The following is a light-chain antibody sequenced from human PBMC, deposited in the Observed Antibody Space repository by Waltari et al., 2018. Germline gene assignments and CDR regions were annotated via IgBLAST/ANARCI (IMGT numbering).Light chain of an antibody. CDR1: SSNIGSYS. J-gene: IGLJ3*02. CDR3: ASWDDSLSGWV. V-gene: IGLV1-47*01. Sequence: QSMLTQPPSASGTPGQRVTISCSGSSSNIGSYSVYWYQQLPGTAPKLLIYRKNQRPSGVPDRFSGSKSGTSASLAISGLQSDDDADYYCASWDDSLSGWVFGGGTKLTVL. CDR2: RKN.